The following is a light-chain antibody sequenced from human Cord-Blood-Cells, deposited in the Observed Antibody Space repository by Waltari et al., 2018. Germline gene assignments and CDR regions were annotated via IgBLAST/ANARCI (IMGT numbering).Light chain of an antibody. CDR3: QQYNSYLTWT. J-gene: IGKJ1*01. V-gene: IGKV1-5*03. CDR2: KAS. CDR1: QSISSW. Sequence: IQMTQSPSPLSASVGDRVTITCRASQSISSWLAWYQQKPGKAPKLLSYKASSLESGAPSRFSGSGSGTEFTLTISSLQPDDFATYYCQQYNSYLTWTFGQGTKVEIK.